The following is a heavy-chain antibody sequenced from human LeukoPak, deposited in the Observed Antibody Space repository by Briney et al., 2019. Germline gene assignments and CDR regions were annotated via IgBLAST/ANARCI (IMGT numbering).Heavy chain of an antibody. CDR2: ISAYNGNT. CDR3: ARISGYSSSYQQEM. CDR1: GYTFTSYG. V-gene: IGHV1-18*01. Sequence: ASVKVSCKASGYTFTSYGISWVRQAPAQGLEWMGWISAYNGNTNYAQKLQGRVTMTTDTSTSTAYMELRSLRSDDTAVYYCARISGYSSSYQQEMWGQGTLVTVSS. J-gene: IGHJ4*02. D-gene: IGHD6-13*01.